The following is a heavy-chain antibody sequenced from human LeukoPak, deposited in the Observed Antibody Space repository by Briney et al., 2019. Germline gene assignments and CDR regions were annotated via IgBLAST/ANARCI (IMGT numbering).Heavy chain of an antibody. CDR3: ARDGYDSSGYYYWSPYYYYYMDV. V-gene: IGHV3-23*01. D-gene: IGHD3-22*01. CDR1: GFTFSSYA. CDR2: ISGSGGST. Sequence: GGSLRLSCAASGFTFSSYAMSWVRQAPGKGLEWVSAISGSGGSTYYADSVKGRFTISRDNAKNSLYLQMNSLRAEDTAVYYCARDGYDSSGYYYWSPYYYYYMDVWGKGTTVTISS. J-gene: IGHJ6*03.